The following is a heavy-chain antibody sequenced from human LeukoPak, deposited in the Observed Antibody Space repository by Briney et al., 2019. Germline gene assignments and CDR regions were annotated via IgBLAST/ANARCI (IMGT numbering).Heavy chain of an antibody. V-gene: IGHV4-39*01. Sequence: SETLSLTCTVSGGSISSSSYYWGWIRHPPGKGLEWIGSIYYSGSTYYNPSLKSRVTISVDTSKNQFSLKLSSVTAADTAVYYCARHGGYRYKTLNYYYYMDVWGKGTTVTVSS. CDR2: IYYSGST. D-gene: IGHD5-18*01. CDR1: GGSISSSSYY. J-gene: IGHJ6*03. CDR3: ARHGGYRYKTLNYYYYMDV.